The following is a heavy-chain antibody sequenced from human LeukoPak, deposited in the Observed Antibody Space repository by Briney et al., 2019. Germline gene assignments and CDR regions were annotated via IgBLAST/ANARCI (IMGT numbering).Heavy chain of an antibody. CDR2: INPNSGGT. CDR1: GYTFTGYY. CDR3: ARDQSTRKPYYYYMDV. Sequence: ASVKVSCKASGYTFTGYYMHWVRQAPGQGLEWMGWINPNSGGTNYARKFQGRVTMTRDTSISTAYMELSRLRSDDTAVYYCARDQSTRKPYYYYMDVWGKGTTVTVSS. D-gene: IGHD1-14*01. V-gene: IGHV1-2*02. J-gene: IGHJ6*03.